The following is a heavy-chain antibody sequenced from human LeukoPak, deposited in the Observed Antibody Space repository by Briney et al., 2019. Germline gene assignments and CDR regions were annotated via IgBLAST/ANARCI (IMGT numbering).Heavy chain of an antibody. Sequence: SETLSLTCAVYGGSFSGYYWSWIRQPPGKGLEWIGEINHSGSTNYNPSLKSRVTISVDTSKYQFSLKLSSVTAADTAVYYCARGRDYYYYGMDVWGQGTTVTVSS. J-gene: IGHJ6*02. CDR2: INHSGST. CDR1: GGSFSGYY. V-gene: IGHV4-34*01. CDR3: ARGRDYYYYGMDV.